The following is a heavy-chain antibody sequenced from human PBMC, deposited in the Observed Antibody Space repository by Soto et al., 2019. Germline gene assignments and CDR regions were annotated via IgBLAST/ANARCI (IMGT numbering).Heavy chain of an antibody. CDR2: ISDSGAT. D-gene: IGHD2-2*01. CDR1: GFTFNNYA. CDR3: AKGVAGPHFTRTSCLFYFDY. V-gene: IGHV3-23*01. Sequence: EVQLLQSGGVLVQPGGSLRLSCAASGFTFNNYAMSWVRQAPGKGLEWVSTISDSGATYYADSVKGRVTISRDNAKNTPYLQMSSLRAEATAVYFCAKGVAGPHFTRTSCLFYFDYWGQGTLVTVSS. J-gene: IGHJ4*02.